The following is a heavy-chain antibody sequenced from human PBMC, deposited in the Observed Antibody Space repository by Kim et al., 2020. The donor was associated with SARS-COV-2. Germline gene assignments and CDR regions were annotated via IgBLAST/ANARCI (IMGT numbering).Heavy chain of an antibody. CDR1: GYNFTSYS. Sequence: ASVKVSCKPSGYNFTSYSMHWVRQAPGQRLEWMGWINTAKGSTKYSQKFQGRVTITRDTSASTAYMELSSLRSEDTAVYYCARDGQLPPEYYFYYYMAVWGKGTTVTVS. CDR2: INTAKGST. J-gene: IGHJ6*03. D-gene: IGHD5-18*01. V-gene: IGHV1-3*04. CDR3: ARDGQLPPEYYFYYYMAV.